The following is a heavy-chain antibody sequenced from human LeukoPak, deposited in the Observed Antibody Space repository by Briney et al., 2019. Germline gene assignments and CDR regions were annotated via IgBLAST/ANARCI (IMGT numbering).Heavy chain of an antibody. CDR1: GYTFTGYY. D-gene: IGHD3-22*01. Sequence: ASVKVSCKASGYTFTGYYIHWVRQAPGQGLEWMGIINPGGRSTSYAQKFQGRVTMTRDTSTSTAYMELRSLRSDDTAVYYCARDLARYYYDSSGSGNDYWGQGTLVTVSS. V-gene: IGHV1-46*01. J-gene: IGHJ4*02. CDR3: ARDLARYYYDSSGSGNDY. CDR2: INPGGRST.